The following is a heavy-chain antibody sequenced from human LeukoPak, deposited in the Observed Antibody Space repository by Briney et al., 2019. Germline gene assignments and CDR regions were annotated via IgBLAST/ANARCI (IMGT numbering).Heavy chain of an antibody. D-gene: IGHD3-10*01. CDR1: GFTFSNYG. Sequence: GGSLRLSCAASGFTFSNYGLSWVRQAPGKGLEWVSAISGSDGSTYYADSVRGRFTISRDNFKNTLYLQMNRLRAEDTAVYYCAKDDAWLRFGEWSQGTLVTVSS. CDR2: ISGSDGST. CDR3: AKDDAWLRFGE. V-gene: IGHV3-23*01. J-gene: IGHJ4*02.